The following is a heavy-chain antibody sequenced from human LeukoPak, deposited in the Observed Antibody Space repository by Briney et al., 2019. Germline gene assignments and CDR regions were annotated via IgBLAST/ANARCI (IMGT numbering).Heavy chain of an antibody. Sequence: ASVKVSCKASGYTFTSYGISWVRQAPGQGLEWMGWISAYNGNTNYAQKLQGRVTMTTDTSTSTAYMELRSLGSDDTAVYYCARDRRYFDFWYFDVWGRGTPVTVSS. J-gene: IGHJ2*01. V-gene: IGHV1-18*01. CDR2: ISAYNGNT. CDR1: GYTFTSYG. D-gene: IGHD3-9*01. CDR3: ARDRRYFDFWYFDV.